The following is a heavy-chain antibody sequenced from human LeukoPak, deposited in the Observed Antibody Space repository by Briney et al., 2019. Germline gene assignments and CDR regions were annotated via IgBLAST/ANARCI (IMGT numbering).Heavy chain of an antibody. Sequence: GGSLRLSCAASGFTFSSYGMHWVRQAPGKGLEWVAVISYDGSNKYYADSVKGRFTISRDNSKNTLYLQMNSLRAEDTAVYYCARDPDSNWVFDYWGQGTLVTVSS. D-gene: IGHD4-11*01. V-gene: IGHV3-30*03. CDR1: GFTFSSYG. J-gene: IGHJ4*02. CDR2: ISYDGSNK. CDR3: ARDPDSNWVFDY.